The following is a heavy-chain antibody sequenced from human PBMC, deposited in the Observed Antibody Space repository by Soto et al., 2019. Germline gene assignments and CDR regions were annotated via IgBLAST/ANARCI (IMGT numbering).Heavy chain of an antibody. J-gene: IGHJ4*02. CDR2: ISGSNNNI. D-gene: IGHD2-21*02. Sequence: GGSLRLSCAASGFTLRNYEMNWVRQAPGKGLEWISKISGSNNNIYYADSVRGRFTISRDNAKNSLYLQMNSLRAEDAAIYYCASERLCGADCYFFDNWGQGTQVTVSS. CDR3: ASERLCGADCYFFDN. CDR1: GFTLRNYE. V-gene: IGHV3-48*03.